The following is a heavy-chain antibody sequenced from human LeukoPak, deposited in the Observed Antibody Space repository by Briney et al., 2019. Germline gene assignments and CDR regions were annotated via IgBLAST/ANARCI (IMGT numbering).Heavy chain of an antibody. Sequence: ASVKVSCKASGYSFTGYYMHWVRQAPGQGLEWLGRINAGNGDTKYSQKLQGRVTITRDTSASIAYMELSSLKSEDTAVYYCAIGVEIWAFDIWGQGTMVTVFS. V-gene: IGHV1-3*01. CDR1: GYSFTGYY. CDR2: INAGNGDT. CDR3: AIGVEIWAFDI. J-gene: IGHJ3*02. D-gene: IGHD2-21*01.